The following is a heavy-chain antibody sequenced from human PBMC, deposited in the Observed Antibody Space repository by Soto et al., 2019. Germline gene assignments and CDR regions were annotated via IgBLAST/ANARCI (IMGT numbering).Heavy chain of an antibody. CDR2: INPHSGGT. CDR1: GYTFTDQY. CDR3: TRHRYDTSGYSEAFDI. Sequence: QVQLVQSGAEVKKPGASLKVSCKASGYTFTDQYIHWVRQAPGQGLEWMRWINPHSGGTNYTQKFQGRVTMTRDTSISKAYMELSRLRPDDTAVYYCTRHRYDTSGYSEAFDIWGRGTVVTVSS. J-gene: IGHJ3*02. D-gene: IGHD3-22*01. V-gene: IGHV1-2*02.